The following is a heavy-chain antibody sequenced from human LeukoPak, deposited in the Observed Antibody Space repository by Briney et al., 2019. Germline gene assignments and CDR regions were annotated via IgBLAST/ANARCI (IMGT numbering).Heavy chain of an antibody. CDR3: ATLYCSSTSCPDY. V-gene: IGHV3-21*01. D-gene: IGHD2-2*01. CDR2: ISSSSSYI. Sequence: PGGSLRLSCAASGFTFSSYSMNWVRQAPGKGLEWVSSISSSSSYIYYADSVKGRFTISRDNAKNSLYLQMNSLRAEDTAVYYCATLYCSSTSCPDYWGQGTLVTVSS. CDR1: GFTFSSYS. J-gene: IGHJ4*02.